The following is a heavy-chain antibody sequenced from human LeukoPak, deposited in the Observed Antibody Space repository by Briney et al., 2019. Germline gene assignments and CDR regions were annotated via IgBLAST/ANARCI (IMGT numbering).Heavy chain of an antibody. CDR1: GFTFSGSA. Sequence: GGSLRLSCAASGFTFSGSAMSWVRQAPGKGLEWVSLISFSGGNTYYADSVKGRFTISRDNSKDTLYLQMNSLRAEDTAIYCCARDIQLSTWGLGTMVTVSS. CDR3: ARDIQLST. D-gene: IGHD5-24*01. CDR2: ISFSGGNT. V-gene: IGHV3-23*01. J-gene: IGHJ3*01.